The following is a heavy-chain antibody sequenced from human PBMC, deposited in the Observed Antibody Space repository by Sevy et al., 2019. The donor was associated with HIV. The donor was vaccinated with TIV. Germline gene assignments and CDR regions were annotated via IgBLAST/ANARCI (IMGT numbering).Heavy chain of an antibody. V-gene: IGHV3-23*01. Sequence: GGSLRLSCAASGFTFSKYSMSWVRQPPGKGLEWVSTFSFGCGEINYADFVKGRFTISRDNSKSSVYLQMNNLRPEDTAVYYCAREGCTKPHDYWGQGTLVTVSS. CDR3: AREGCTKPHDY. CDR1: GFTFSKYS. J-gene: IGHJ4*02. D-gene: IGHD2-8*01. CDR2: FSFGCGEI.